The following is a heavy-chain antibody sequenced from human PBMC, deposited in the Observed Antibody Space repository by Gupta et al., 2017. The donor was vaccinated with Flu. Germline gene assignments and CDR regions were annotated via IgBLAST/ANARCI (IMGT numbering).Heavy chain of an antibody. CDR2: ISSSSSYI. D-gene: IGHD6-13*01. CDR3: ARSIEGAAGY. J-gene: IGHJ4*02. Sequence: EVQLVESGGGLVKPGGALRLSCAASGFTFSSYSMNWVRQAPGKGLEWVSSISSSSSYIYYADSVKGRFTISRDNAKNSLYLQMNSLRAEETAVYYCARSIEGAAGYWGQGTLVTVSS. CDR1: GFTFSSYS. V-gene: IGHV3-21*01.